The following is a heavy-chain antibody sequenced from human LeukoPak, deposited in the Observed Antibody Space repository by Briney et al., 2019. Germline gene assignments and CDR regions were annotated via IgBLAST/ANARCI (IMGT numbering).Heavy chain of an antibody. D-gene: IGHD1-26*01. V-gene: IGHV1-18*01. CDR2: ISAYNGNT. CDR1: GGTFSSYA. CDR3: AIITTEGIVGANDAFDI. J-gene: IGHJ3*02. Sequence: GASVKVSCKASGGTFSSYAISWVRQAPGQGLEWMGWISAYNGNTNYAQKLQGRVTMTTDTSTSTAYMELRSLRSDDTAVYYCAIITTEGIVGANDAFDIWGQGTMVTVSS.